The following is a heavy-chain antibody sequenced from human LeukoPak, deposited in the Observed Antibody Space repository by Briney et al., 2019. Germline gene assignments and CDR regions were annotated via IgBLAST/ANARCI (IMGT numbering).Heavy chain of an antibody. Sequence: PGGSLRLSCAASGFTFTSYAMNWVRQAPGKGLEWVSGTSGTGGGTYYADSVKGRFTISRDNSKNTLYLQMNSLRVEDTAVYYCAKDLRVAAISAYYFGYWGQGTLVTVSS. V-gene: IGHV3-23*01. CDR1: GFTFTSYA. D-gene: IGHD6-19*01. CDR3: AKDLRVAAISAYYFGY. CDR2: TSGTGGGT. J-gene: IGHJ4*02.